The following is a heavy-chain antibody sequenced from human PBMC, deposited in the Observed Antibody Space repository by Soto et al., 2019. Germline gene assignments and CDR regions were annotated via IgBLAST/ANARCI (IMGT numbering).Heavy chain of an antibody. CDR2: ISAYNGNT. Sequence: ASVKVACKASGYTFTSYGISWVRQAPGQGLEWMGWISAYNGNTNYAQKLQGRVTMTTDTSTSTAYMELRSLRSDDTAVYYCAREGGQWLVPHRFDPWGQGTLVTVSS. CDR3: AREGGQWLVPHRFDP. V-gene: IGHV1-18*01. J-gene: IGHJ5*02. CDR1: GYTFTSYG. D-gene: IGHD6-19*01.